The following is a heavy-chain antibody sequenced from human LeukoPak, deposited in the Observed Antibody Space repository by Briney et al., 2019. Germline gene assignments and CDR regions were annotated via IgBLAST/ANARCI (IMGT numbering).Heavy chain of an antibody. D-gene: IGHD3-10*01. V-gene: IGHV3-23*01. Sequence: GGSLRLSCAASGFTFSSYAMSRVRQAPGKGLEWVSAISGSGGSTYYADSVKGRFTISRDNSKNTLYLQMNSLRAEDTAVYYCAKRAENYGSGSYYQGLPLWGQGTLVTVSS. CDR1: GFTFSSYA. CDR2: ISGSGGST. J-gene: IGHJ4*02. CDR3: AKRAENYGSGSYYQGLPL.